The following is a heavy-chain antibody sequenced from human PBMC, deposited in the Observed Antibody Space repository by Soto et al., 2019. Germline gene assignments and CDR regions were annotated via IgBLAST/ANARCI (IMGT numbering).Heavy chain of an antibody. CDR3: ARQPYCTNGVCYPPTPPYYYYYMDV. J-gene: IGHJ6*03. V-gene: IGHV4-39*01. D-gene: IGHD2-8*01. Sequence: SETLSLTCTVSGGFISSSSYYWGWIRQPPGKGLEWIGSIYYSGSTYYNPSLKSRVTISVDTSKNQFSLKLSSVTAADTAVYYCARQPYCTNGVCYPPTPPYYYYYMDVWGKGTTVTVSS. CDR2: IYYSGST. CDR1: GGFISSSSYY.